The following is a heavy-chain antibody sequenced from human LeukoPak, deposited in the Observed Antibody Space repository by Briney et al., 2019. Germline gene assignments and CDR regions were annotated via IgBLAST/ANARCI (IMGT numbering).Heavy chain of an antibody. CDR1: GFTFSNYW. CDR3: AKDIGDGYNHDAFDI. CDR2: IQQHGSVT. J-gene: IGHJ3*02. D-gene: IGHD5-24*01. V-gene: IGHV3-7*01. Sequence: GGSLRLSCEGSGFTFSNYWMSWVRQAPGKGLEWVANIQQHGSVTYYGDSVKGRFTISRDNAKNSLYLQMNSLRAEDTAVYYCAKDIGDGYNHDAFDIWGQGTMVTVSS.